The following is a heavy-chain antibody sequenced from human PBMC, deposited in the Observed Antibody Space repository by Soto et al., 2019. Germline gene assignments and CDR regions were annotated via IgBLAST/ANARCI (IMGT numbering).Heavy chain of an antibody. V-gene: IGHV1-18*01. CDR1: GYTFNTYF. J-gene: IGHJ4*01. CDR2: ISPHNGNT. CDR3: ARDTGNSFDY. Sequence: HVQLVQSGGELKKPGASVKVSCNTSGYTFNTYFITWVRQAPGQGLEWMGWISPHNGNTNYAEKFQGRVTMTADTITKTAYIELRNLRIDDTAVYYCARDTGNSFDYWGHGTPVTVSS.